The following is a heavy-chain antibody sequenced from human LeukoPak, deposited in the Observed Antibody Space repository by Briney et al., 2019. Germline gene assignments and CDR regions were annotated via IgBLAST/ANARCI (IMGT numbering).Heavy chain of an antibody. CDR3: TKDPGTTVTSYYYYGMDG. CDR2: IRDDGRNK. J-gene: IGHJ6*01. V-gene: IGHV3-30*02. Sequence: GGSLRLSCAASGFTFSSYGMHWVRQAPSKGLEWVAFIRDDGRNKYYADSVKCRFTISRDNSKNTLNLQMNSLRAEDTAVYYCTKDPGTTVTSYYYYGMDGGRQGSTVTASS. CDR1: GFTFSSYG. D-gene: IGHD4-17*01.